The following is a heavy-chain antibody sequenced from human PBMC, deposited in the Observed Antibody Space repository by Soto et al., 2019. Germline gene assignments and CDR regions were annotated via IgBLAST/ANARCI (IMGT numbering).Heavy chain of an antibody. J-gene: IGHJ5*02. CDR1: GFTFSSYG. V-gene: IGHV3-30*18. CDR2: ISYDGSNK. D-gene: IGHD3-22*01. CDR3: AKDYYDSGYNWFDP. Sequence: GGSLRLSCAASGFTFSSYGMHWVRQAPGKGLEWVAVISYDGSNKYYADSVKGRFTISRGNSKNTLYLQMNSLRAEDTAVYYCAKDYYDSGYNWFDPWGQGTLVTVSS.